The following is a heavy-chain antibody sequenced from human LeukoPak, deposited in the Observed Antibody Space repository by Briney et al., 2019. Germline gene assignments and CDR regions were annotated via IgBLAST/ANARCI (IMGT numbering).Heavy chain of an antibody. Sequence: GGSLRLSCAASGFTFSGYAMHWVRQAPGKGLEWVAVISYDGSSKYYADSVKGRFTISRDNSKNTLYLRMNSLRAEDTAVYYCARDGGDSVMWSLDYWGQGTLVTVSS. J-gene: IGHJ4*02. CDR1: GFTFSGYA. V-gene: IGHV3-30-3*01. CDR3: ARDGGDSVMWSLDY. D-gene: IGHD5/OR15-5a*01. CDR2: ISYDGSSK.